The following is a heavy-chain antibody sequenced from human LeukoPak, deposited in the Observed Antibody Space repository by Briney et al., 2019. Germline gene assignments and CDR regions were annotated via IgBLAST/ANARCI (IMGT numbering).Heavy chain of an antibody. Sequence: GGSLRLSCSASGFTFGAYFMHWVRQAPGKGPQYVSSISSNGYDTYYADSVKGRFTISRDNSKNTLFLQMNNLRPEDTAVYYCVKDLNGTWSFDYWGQGTLVTVSS. J-gene: IGHJ4*02. CDR1: GFTFGAYF. CDR2: ISSNGYDT. D-gene: IGHD2-8*01. V-gene: IGHV3-64D*06. CDR3: VKDLNGTWSFDY.